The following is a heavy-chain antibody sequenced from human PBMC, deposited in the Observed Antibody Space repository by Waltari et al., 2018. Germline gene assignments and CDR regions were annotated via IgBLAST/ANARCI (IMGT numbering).Heavy chain of an antibody. CDR1: GFTFTTDW. V-gene: IGHV3-74*03. CDR3: VRDEPGDGLDY. CDR2: IESDESRT. D-gene: IGHD7-27*01. Sequence: EVQLVESGGALVQPGGSLRLSCATSGFTFTTDWMHWVRHAPGKGLMWVAHIESDESRTTYAESVKGRFTISRDNAKNTVYLQMNSLRDEDTAVYYCVRDEPGDGLDYWGQGTLVTVSS. J-gene: IGHJ4*02.